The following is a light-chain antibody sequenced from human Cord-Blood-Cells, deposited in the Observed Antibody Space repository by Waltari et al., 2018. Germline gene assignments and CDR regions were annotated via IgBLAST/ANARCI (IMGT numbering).Light chain of an antibody. CDR3: EQRSNWSWT. CDR1: QSVSSY. CDR2: DAS. J-gene: IGKJ1*01. V-gene: IGKV3-11*01. Sequence: EIVLPHSPATLSLSPGARATLSCRASQSVSSYLAWYPQKPGQAPRLLIYDASNRATGIPTRFSGSGSGTDFTLIISSLEPEDFAVYYCEQRSNWSWTFDQGTKVEI.